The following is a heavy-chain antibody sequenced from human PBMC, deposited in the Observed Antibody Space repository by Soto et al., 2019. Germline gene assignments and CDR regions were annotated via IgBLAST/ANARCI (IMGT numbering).Heavy chain of an antibody. CDR1: GASFSDSY. V-gene: IGHV4-34*01. J-gene: IGHJ2*01. D-gene: IGHD5-12*01. CDR2: VDHTGSA. Sequence: QVRLQQWGAGLLKPSETLSLTCAVFGASFSDSYWTWIRQSPGKGLEWIGEVDHTGSANYSPSLKGRVTISVDTSKNQFSLNLSSVTATDTAVYYCARLLVVATIKGYFDLWGRGTLVTVSS. CDR3: ARLLVVATIKGYFDL.